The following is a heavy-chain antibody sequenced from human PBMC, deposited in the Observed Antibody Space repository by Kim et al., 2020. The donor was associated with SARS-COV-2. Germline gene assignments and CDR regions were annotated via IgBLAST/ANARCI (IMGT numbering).Heavy chain of an antibody. Sequence: GRFAISRDNDKNSLYLQMNSLRDEDTALYYCARDFEYCSGATSPTPPRFDYWGQGTLVTVSS. CDR3: ARDFEYCSGATSPTPPRFDY. J-gene: IGHJ4*02. V-gene: IGHV3-48*02. D-gene: IGHD2-15*01.